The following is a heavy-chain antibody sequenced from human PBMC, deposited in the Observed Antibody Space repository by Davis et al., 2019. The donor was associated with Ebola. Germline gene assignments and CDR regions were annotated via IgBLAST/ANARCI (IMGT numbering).Heavy chain of an antibody. V-gene: IGHV1-69*04. CDR2: IIPMLGIP. J-gene: IGHJ4*02. Sequence: AASEKVSCKASGGTFSTYAIDWVRQAPGQGLEWMGRIIPMLGIPNYAQRFQGRVTITADRSTSTAYMELSSLRSEDTAMYYCARDLGTAMATEWGQGTLVTVSS. CDR1: GGTFSTYA. D-gene: IGHD5-18*01. CDR3: ARDLGTAMATE.